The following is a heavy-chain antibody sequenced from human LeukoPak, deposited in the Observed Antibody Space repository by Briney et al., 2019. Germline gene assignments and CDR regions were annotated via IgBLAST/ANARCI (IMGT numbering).Heavy chain of an antibody. V-gene: IGHV1-69*04. CDR1: GGTFSSYA. CDR2: IIPIFGIA. Sequence: APVKVSCKASGGTFSSYAISWVRQAPGQGLEWMGRIIPIFGIANYAQKFQGRVTITADKSTSTAYMELSSLRSEDTAVYYCARDVDIVVVVAASQKGHNWFDPWGQGTLVTVSS. D-gene: IGHD2-15*01. J-gene: IGHJ5*02. CDR3: ARDVDIVVVVAASQKGHNWFDP.